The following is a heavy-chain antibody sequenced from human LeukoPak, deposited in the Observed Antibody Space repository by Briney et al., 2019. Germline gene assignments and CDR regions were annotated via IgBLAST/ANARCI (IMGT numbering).Heavy chain of an antibody. Sequence: PSETLSLTCTVSGGSISSYYWSWIRQPAGKGLEWIGRIYTNGGSTNYNPSLKSRVTISVDTSKNQFSLKLSSVTAADTAVYYCARGARAGYNLEPFDYWGQGTLVTVSS. CDR1: GGSISSYY. J-gene: IGHJ4*02. V-gene: IGHV4-4*07. D-gene: IGHD5-24*01. CDR3: ARGARAGYNLEPFDY. CDR2: IYTNGGST.